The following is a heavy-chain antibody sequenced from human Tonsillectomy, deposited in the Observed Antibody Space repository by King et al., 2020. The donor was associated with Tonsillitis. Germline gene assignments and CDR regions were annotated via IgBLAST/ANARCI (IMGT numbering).Heavy chain of an antibody. CDR1: TFTFDSYA. CDR3: ATHMVRGLSDRLYVSYGMDV. V-gene: IGHV3-23*04. Sequence: VQLVESGGGLVQPGGSLRLSCAASTFTFDSYAMSWVRQAPGKGLEWVSAISGSGGSTYYADSVKGRFTISRDNSKNTLYLQMDSLRAEDTAVYFCATHMVRGLSDRLYVSYGMDVWGQGTTVTVSS. J-gene: IGHJ6*02. D-gene: IGHD3-10*01. CDR2: ISGSGGST.